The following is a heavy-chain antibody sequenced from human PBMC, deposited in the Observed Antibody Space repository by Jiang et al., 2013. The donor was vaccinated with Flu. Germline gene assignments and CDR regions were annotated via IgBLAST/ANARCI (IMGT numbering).Heavy chain of an antibody. CDR3: AKDCGLAGDRDY. D-gene: IGHD3/OR15-3a*01. Sequence: SVKVSCKPSGYTFATYSIHWVRQAPGQKFEWMGWINAGNGDAGSSQKFQGRVTMTADTSTSTVYMELSSLRSEDTAVYYCAKDCGLAGDRDYWGQGTLVTVSS. CDR1: GYTFATYS. V-gene: IGHV1-3*01. J-gene: IGHJ4*02. CDR2: INAGNGDA.